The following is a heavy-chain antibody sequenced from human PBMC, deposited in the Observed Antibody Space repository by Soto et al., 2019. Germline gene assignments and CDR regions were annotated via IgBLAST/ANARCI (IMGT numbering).Heavy chain of an antibody. J-gene: IGHJ5*02. CDR1: GYTFTIYG. D-gene: IGHD3-3*01. V-gene: IGHV1-18*01. CDR3: ARGIFRITIFGVVSQNWFDP. CDR2: ISAYNGNT. Sequence: ASVKVSCKASGYTFTIYGISWVRQAPGQGLEWMGWISAYNGNTNYAQKLQGRVTMTRNTSISTAYMELSSLRSEDTAVYYCARGIFRITIFGVVSQNWFDPWGQGTLVTVSS.